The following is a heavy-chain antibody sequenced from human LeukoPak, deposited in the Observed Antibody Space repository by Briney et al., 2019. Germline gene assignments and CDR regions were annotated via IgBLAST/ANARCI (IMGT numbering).Heavy chain of an antibody. CDR1: GFTVSSNY. V-gene: IGHV3-53*01. Sequence: GGSLRLSCAASGFTVSSNYMSWVRQAPGKGLEWVSVIYSGGSTYYADSVKGRFTISRDNSKNTLYPQMNSLRAEDTAVYYCARDPSSGSHSGDYWGQGTLVTVSS. CDR3: ARDPSSGSHSGDY. D-gene: IGHD1-26*01. J-gene: IGHJ4*02. CDR2: IYSGGST.